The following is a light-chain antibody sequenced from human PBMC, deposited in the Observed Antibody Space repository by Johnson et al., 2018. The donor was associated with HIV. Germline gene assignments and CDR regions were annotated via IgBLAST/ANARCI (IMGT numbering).Light chain of an antibody. J-gene: IGLJ1*01. Sequence: QLVLTQPPSVSAAPGQRVTISCSGSSSNIGNNYVSWYQHLPGTAPKLLIYDNNKRPSGIPDRFSGSKSGTSATLGITGLQTGDEADYYCGTWDSSLSPGGVFGTGTKVSVL. CDR1: SSNIGNNY. V-gene: IGLV1-51*01. CDR3: GTWDSSLSPGGV. CDR2: DNN.